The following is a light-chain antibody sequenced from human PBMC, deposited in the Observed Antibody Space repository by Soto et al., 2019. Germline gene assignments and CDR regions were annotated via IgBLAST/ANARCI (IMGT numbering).Light chain of an antibody. V-gene: IGKV3-15*01. Sequence: ETVMTQSPATLSVSPGERATLSCGASQSVSTNLAWYQQKPGQVPRLLIYGASTRASDIPARFSGSGSGTEFTLTISSRQSEDFAVYYCQQYNEWPLTFGGGTKVAIE. CDR2: GAS. CDR3: QQYNEWPLT. CDR1: QSVSTN. J-gene: IGKJ4*01.